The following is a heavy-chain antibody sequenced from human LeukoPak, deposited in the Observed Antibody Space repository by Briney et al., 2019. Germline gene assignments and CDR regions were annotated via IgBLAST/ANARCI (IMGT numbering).Heavy chain of an antibody. CDR2: ISWNSGIL. J-gene: IGHJ4*02. CDR3: VRDLGGRSGH. V-gene: IGHV3-9*01. CDR1: GFTFDDYA. Sequence: GGSLRLSCAASGFTFDDYAMHWVRQAPGKGLEWVSGISWNSGILDYADSVKGRFTISRDNAKNSLYLQMNSLRAEDTAVYYCVRDLGGRSGHWGQGTLVTVSS. D-gene: IGHD1-26*01.